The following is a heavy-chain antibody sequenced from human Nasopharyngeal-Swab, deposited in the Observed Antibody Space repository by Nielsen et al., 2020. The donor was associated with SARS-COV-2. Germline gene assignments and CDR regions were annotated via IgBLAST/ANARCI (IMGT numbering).Heavy chain of an antibody. D-gene: IGHD6-13*01. J-gene: IGHJ6*02. V-gene: IGHV4-34*01. CDR2: INHSGST. CDR1: GGSFSGYS. Sequence: GSLRLSCAVYGGSFSGYSWSWIRQAPGKGLEWIGEINHSGSTNYNRSLKSRVIISVDTSKNQFSLKLSSVTAADTAVYYCARSGQQLVLDYYYYGMDVWGQGTTVTVSS. CDR3: ARSGQQLVLDYYYYGMDV.